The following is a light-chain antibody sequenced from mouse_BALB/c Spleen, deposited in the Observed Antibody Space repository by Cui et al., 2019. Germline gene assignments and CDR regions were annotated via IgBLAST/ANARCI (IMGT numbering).Light chain of an antibody. Sequence: QIVLTQSPALMSASPGEKVTMTCSASSRVSYMYWYQQKPRSSPKPWIYLTSNLASGVPARFSGSGSGTSYSLTISSMEAEDAATYYCQQWSSNPPTFGAGTKLELK. V-gene: IGKV4-68*01. CDR1: SRVSY. CDR3: QQWSSNPPT. CDR2: LTS. J-gene: IGKJ5*01.